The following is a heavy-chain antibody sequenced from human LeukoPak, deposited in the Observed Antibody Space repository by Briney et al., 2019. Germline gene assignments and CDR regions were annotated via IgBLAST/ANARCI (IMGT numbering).Heavy chain of an antibody. D-gene: IGHD7-27*01. V-gene: IGHV3-23*01. Sequence: PGGSLRLSCAASGFAFNTYGMSWVRQAPGKGLEWVSAISGSGGNTYYADSVKGRFTISRDNSKNTLYLQMNSLGAEDTALYYCAKDRTWGLDYWGQGTLVTVSS. CDR3: AKDRTWGLDY. CDR1: GFAFNTYG. J-gene: IGHJ4*02. CDR2: ISGSGGNT.